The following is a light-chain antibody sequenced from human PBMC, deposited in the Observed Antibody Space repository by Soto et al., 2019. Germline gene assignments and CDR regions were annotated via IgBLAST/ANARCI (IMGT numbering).Light chain of an antibody. CDR1: QSLLHSDGYRY. V-gene: IGKV2-28*01. CDR2: LGS. J-gene: IGKJ1*01. Sequence: DIVMTQSPLSLPATPGEPASISCRSSQSLLHSDGYRYLDWYQQKPGQSPQLLIYLGSNRASGVPDRFSGSASDTDFTLKISRVEAEDVGVYYCMQALQTPLTFGQGTKVEIK. CDR3: MQALQTPLT.